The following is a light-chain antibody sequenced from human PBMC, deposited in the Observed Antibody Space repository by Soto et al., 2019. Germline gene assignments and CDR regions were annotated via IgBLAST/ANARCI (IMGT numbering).Light chain of an antibody. CDR2: DVS. Sequence: QSVLTQPASVSGSPGQSITISCTGTSSDVGGYNYVSWYQQYPGKAPKLILYDVSNRPSGVPDRFSGSKSGNTASLTVSGLQAEDEADYYCSSYTSSSTYVFGAGTKLTVL. J-gene: IGLJ2*01. CDR3: SSYTSSSTYV. CDR1: SSDVGGYNY. V-gene: IGLV2-14*01.